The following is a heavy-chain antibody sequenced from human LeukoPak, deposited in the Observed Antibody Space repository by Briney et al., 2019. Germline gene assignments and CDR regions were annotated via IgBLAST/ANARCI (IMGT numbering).Heavy chain of an antibody. CDR1: GGSISSYY. J-gene: IGHJ6*03. D-gene: IGHD6-13*01. V-gene: IGHV4-59*01. CDR3: ARWIAAAGQLWGNYYYYMDV. CDR2: IYYSEST. Sequence: SETLSLTCTVSGGSISSYYWSWIRQPPGKGLEWIGYIYYSESTNYNPSLKSRVTISVDTSKNQFSLKLSSVTAADTAVYYCARWIAAAGQLWGNYYYYMDVWGKGTTVTVSS.